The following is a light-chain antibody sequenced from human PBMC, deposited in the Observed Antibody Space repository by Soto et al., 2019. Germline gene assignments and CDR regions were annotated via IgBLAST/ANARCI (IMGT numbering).Light chain of an antibody. CDR1: SSDVGAYNY. J-gene: IGLJ2*01. Sequence: QSALTQPASVSGSLGQSITISCTGTSSDVGAYNYVSWYQQHPDKAPKLLIFEVTNRPSGVSGRFSGSKSGITASLSISGLPPEDEDDYYCTSYSSARPVLFGGGTKLTVL. V-gene: IGLV2-14*01. CDR2: EVT. CDR3: TSYSSARPVL.